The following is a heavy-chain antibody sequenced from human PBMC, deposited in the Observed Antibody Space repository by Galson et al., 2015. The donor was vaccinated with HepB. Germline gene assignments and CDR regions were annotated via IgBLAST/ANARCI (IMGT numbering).Heavy chain of an antibody. J-gene: IGHJ3*01. D-gene: IGHD5-24*01. CDR3: ARAMATIHDGFNV. V-gene: IGHV5-51*03. CDR1: GYSFSTHW. Sequence: QSGAEVKKPGESLKISCKGSGYSFSTHWIAWVRQMPGKGLEWMGTVYGGDSDARYNPSFEGQVTMSADKSSTTVYLQWTSVKASDSAIYYCARAMATIHDGFNVWGQGTMVTVSS. CDR2: VYGGDSDA.